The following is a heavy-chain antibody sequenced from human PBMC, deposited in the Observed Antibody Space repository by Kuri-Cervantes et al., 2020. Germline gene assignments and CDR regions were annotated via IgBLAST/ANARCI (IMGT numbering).Heavy chain of an antibody. CDR1: GFTFSNYW. V-gene: IGHV3-7*03. J-gene: IGHJ4*02. Sequence: GESLKISCAASGFTFSNYWMAWVRQAPGKGLEWVAMIKKDGSDGYYVDSVKGRFTISRDNVINSLFLRINSLRAEDTAVYYCARGGTYYYDSSGYYYDSFDYWGQGTLVTVSS. CDR3: ARGGTYYYDSSGYYYDSFDY. CDR2: IKKDGSDG. D-gene: IGHD3-22*01.